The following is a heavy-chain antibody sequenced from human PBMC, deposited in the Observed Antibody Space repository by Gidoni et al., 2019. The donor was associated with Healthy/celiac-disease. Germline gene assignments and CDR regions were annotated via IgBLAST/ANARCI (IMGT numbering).Heavy chain of an antibody. CDR1: GFTFSSYD. Sequence: EVQLVESGGGLVQPGGSLRLSCAASGFTFSSYDMHWVRQATGKGLGGVSAIGTAGDTYYPGSVKGRFTISRENAKNSLYLQMNSLRAGDTAVYYCARDRLRFSGGMDVWGQGTTVTVSS. CDR2: IGTAGDT. J-gene: IGHJ6*02. D-gene: IGHD3-3*01. CDR3: ARDRLRFSGGMDV. V-gene: IGHV3-13*01.